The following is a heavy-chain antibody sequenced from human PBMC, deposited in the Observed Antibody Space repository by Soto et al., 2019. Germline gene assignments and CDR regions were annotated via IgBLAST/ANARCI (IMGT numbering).Heavy chain of an antibody. V-gene: IGHV1-46*01. CDR1: GYTFTSYY. Sequence: QVQLVQSGAEVKKPGASVKVSCKASGYTFTSYYMHWVRQAPGQGLEWMGIINPSGGSTSYAQKFQGRVNMTRDTSTSTVDMELSSLRSEDTAVYYCARGSVRDAAAGGPNFDYWGQGTLVTVSS. CDR3: ARGSVRDAAAGGPNFDY. D-gene: IGHD6-13*01. J-gene: IGHJ4*02. CDR2: INPSGGST.